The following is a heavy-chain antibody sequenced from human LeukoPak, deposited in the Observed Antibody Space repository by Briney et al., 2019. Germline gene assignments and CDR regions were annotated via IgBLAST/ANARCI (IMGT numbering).Heavy chain of an antibody. CDR3: AERLRWNGYPFDP. V-gene: IGHV4-34*01. CDR2: INHSGST. D-gene: IGHD5-12*01. J-gene: IGHJ5*02. Sequence: PSETLSLICAVYGGSFSGYYWSWIRQPPGKGLEWIGEINHSGSTNYNPSLKSRVTISVDTSKNQFSLKLSSVTAADTAVYYCAERLRWNGYPFDPWGQGTLVTVSS. CDR1: GGSFSGYY.